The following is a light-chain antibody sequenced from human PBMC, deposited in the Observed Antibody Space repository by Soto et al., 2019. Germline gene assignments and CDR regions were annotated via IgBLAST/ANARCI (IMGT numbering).Light chain of an antibody. CDR1: QTLYTN. CDR2: GAS. CDR3: QQYHSWPPRT. J-gene: IGKJ1*01. Sequence: EIVLTQSPATLSLSPGERATLSCRASQTLYTNLAWYQQKPGQAPRVLIYGASTRAPGIPARFSGSGSGTEFTLTISSLQSEDFAVYYCQQYHSWPPRTFGQGTKVDIK. V-gene: IGKV3D-15*01.